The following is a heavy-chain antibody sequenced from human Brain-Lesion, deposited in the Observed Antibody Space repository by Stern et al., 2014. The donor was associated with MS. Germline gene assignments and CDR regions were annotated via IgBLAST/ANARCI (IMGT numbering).Heavy chain of an antibody. Sequence: VQLVESGPGLVKPSQTLPLTCTVSGGSINSGGYYWSWLRQYPGKGLEWIGHIYYTGSAYSDPSLKSRLSMSIDTSKNQFSLKLNSVTAADTAVYYCARGARYSDSSGYYFYFDYWGQGTLVTVSS. D-gene: IGHD3-22*01. J-gene: IGHJ4*02. CDR3: ARGARYSDSSGYYFYFDY. V-gene: IGHV4-31*03. CDR2: IYYTGSA. CDR1: GGSINSGGYY.